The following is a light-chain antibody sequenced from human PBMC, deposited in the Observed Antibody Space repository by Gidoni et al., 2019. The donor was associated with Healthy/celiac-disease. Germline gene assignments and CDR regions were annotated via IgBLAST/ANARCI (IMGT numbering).Light chain of an antibody. V-gene: IGKV1-39*01. CDR3: QQSYSTLYT. Sequence: IHMTPSPSSLSASVAPRVTITCPASQSISSYLNWYQQKPGKAPKPLIYAASSLQSGVPSRFSGSGSGTDFTLTISSLHPEDFATYYCQQSYSTLYTFGQXTKLEIK. J-gene: IGKJ2*01. CDR2: AAS. CDR1: QSISSY.